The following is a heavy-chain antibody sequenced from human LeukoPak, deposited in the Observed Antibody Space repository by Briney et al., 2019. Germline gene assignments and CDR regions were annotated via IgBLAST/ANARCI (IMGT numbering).Heavy chain of an antibody. CDR2: ITPNSGGT. V-gene: IGHV1-2*02. Sequence: ASVKVSCKASGYTFTGYYMHWVRQAPGQGLEWMGWITPNSGGTNYAQKFQGRVTMTRDTSISTAYMELSRLRSDDTAVYYCARERDIVVVPAATNWFDPWGQGTLVTVSS. D-gene: IGHD2-2*01. CDR1: GYTFTGYY. J-gene: IGHJ5*02. CDR3: ARERDIVVVPAATNWFDP.